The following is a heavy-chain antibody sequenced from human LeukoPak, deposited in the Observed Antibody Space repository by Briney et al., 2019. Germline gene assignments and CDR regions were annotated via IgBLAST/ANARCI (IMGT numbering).Heavy chain of an antibody. CDR2: ISWDSGSI. J-gene: IGHJ3*02. D-gene: IGHD6-19*01. CDR1: GFTFDDYA. V-gene: IGHV3-9*03. CDR3: AKGGSGWPYDAFDM. Sequence: GGSLRLSCAAAGFTFDDYAMHWVRHAPGKGLEWVSGISWDSGSIVYADSVKGRFTISRDNANNSLYLQMNSLRTEDMALYYCAKGGSGWPYDAFDMWGQGTMVTVSS.